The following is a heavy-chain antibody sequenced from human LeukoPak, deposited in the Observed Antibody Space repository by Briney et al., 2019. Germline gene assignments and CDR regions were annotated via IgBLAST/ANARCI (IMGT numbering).Heavy chain of an antibody. CDR1: GFTFSSYA. V-gene: IGHV3-30-3*01. J-gene: IGHJ4*02. CDR3: AREWAEDSSGWTHFDY. D-gene: IGHD6-19*01. CDR2: ISYDGSNK. Sequence: GGSLRLSCAASGFTFSSYAMHWVRQAPGKGLEWVAVISYDGSNKYYADSVKGRFTISRDNSKNTLYLQMNSLRAEDTAVYYCAREWAEDSSGWTHFDYWGQGTLVTVSS.